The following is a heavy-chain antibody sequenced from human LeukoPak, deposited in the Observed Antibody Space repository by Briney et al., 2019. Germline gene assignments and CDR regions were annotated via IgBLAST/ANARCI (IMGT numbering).Heavy chain of an antibody. V-gene: IGHV3-21*01. D-gene: IGHD1-26*01. CDR1: GLTFSDYS. CDR3: ARGSPRGTYCSS. J-gene: IGHJ5*02. Sequence: PGGSLRLSCAASGLTFSDYSINWVRQAPGKGLEWVSSINPTSTSIYYADAVKGRFTISRDNARSSLYLQMNSLRAEDTAVYYCARGSPRGTYCSSWGQGTLVTVSS. CDR2: INPTSTSI.